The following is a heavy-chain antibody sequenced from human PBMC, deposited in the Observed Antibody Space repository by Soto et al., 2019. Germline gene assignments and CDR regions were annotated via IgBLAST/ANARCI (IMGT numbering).Heavy chain of an antibody. Sequence: GGSLRLSCAASGFNFSKYWMSWGRQSPGKGLEWVATIKHDGSDKYYVDSVKGRFTISRDNAKNTLYLQMNSLRSEDTAVYYCSRDGNYYDSSGPCFDSWGQGTLVTVSS. CDR2: IKHDGSDK. CDR1: GFNFSKYW. V-gene: IGHV3-7*01. D-gene: IGHD3-22*01. CDR3: SRDGNYYDSSGPCFDS. J-gene: IGHJ4*02.